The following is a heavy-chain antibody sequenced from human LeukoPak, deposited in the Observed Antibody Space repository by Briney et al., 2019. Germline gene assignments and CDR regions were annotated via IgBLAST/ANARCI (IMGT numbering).Heavy chain of an antibody. V-gene: IGHV3-21*01. J-gene: IGHJ6*04. CDR3: ARTFGELFGYYGMDV. Sequence: GGSLRLSCAASGFTFSSYSMNWVRQAPGKGLEWVSSISSSSSYIYYADSVKGRFTISRDNAKNSLYLQMNSLRAEDTAVYYCARTFGELFGYYGMDVWGKGTTVTVSS. CDR2: ISSSSSYI. D-gene: IGHD3-10*01. CDR1: GFTFSSYS.